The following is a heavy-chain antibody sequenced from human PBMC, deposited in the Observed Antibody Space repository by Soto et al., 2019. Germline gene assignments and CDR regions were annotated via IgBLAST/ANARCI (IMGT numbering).Heavy chain of an antibody. Sequence: QVQLQESGPGLVKPSQTLSLTCTVSGDSISSGGYYWSWIRQHPGKGLEWTAHIYYSGSTYYNPSLKGRVTISVDSSKNQFSLKLSSVTEADTAVYYCARSPHFDGYNDYRGRGTLVTVSS. V-gene: IGHV4-31*03. CDR2: IYYSGST. J-gene: IGHJ4*02. CDR1: GDSISSGGYY. D-gene: IGHD3-9*01. CDR3: ARSPHFDGYNDY.